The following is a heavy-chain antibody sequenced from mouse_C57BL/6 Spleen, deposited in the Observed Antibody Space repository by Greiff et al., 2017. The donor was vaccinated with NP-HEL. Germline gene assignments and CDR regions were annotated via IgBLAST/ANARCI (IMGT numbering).Heavy chain of an antibody. CDR1: GYTFTSYW. V-gene: IGHV1-69*01. D-gene: IGHD3-1*01. Sequence: QVQLQQPGAELVMPGASVKLSCKASGYTFTSYWMHWVKQRPGQGLEWIGEIDPSDSYTNYNQKFKGKSTLTVDKSSSTAYMQLSSLTSEDSAVYYCGRSGSKFYFDDWGPGTTLTVSS. J-gene: IGHJ2*01. CDR2: IDPSDSYT. CDR3: GRSGSKFYFDD.